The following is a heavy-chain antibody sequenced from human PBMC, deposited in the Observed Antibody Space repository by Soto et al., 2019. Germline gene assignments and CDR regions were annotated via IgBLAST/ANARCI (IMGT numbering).Heavy chain of an antibody. J-gene: IGHJ5*02. V-gene: IGHV4-30-4*01. CDR3: ARSIRVWFDP. CDR1: GGSIISGDYY. Sequence: SETLSLTCTVSGGSIISGDYYWIWIRQPPGKGLEWIGYIYYSGSTYYNPSLKSRVTISVDTSKNQFSLKLSSVTAADTAVYYCARSIRVWFDPWGQGTLVTVSS. CDR2: IYYSGST. D-gene: IGHD3-9*01.